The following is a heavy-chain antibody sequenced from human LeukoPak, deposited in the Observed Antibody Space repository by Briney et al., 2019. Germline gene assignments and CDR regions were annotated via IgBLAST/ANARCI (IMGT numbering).Heavy chain of an antibody. CDR3: ARVDYDFWSGYDP. CDR2: INPNSGGT. V-gene: IGHV1-2*02. J-gene: IGHJ5*02. D-gene: IGHD3-3*01. Sequence: ASVKVSCKASGYTFTGYYIHWVRQAPGQGLEWMGWINPNSGGTNYAQKFQGRVTMTRDTSISTAYMELSRLRSDDTAVYYCARVDYDFWSGYDPWGQGTLVTVSS. CDR1: GYTFTGYY.